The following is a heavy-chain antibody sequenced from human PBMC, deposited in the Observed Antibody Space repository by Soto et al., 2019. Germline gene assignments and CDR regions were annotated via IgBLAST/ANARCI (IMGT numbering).Heavy chain of an antibody. V-gene: IGHV3-23*01. CDR1: GFTFSSYA. Sequence: GGSLRLSCAASGFTFSSYAMSWVRQAPGKGLEWVSAISGSGGSTCYADSVKGRFTISRDNSKNTLYLQMNSLRAEDTAVYYCAKWMVTASDPEYFQHWGQGTLVTVSS. D-gene: IGHD2-21*02. CDR3: AKWMVTASDPEYFQH. J-gene: IGHJ1*01. CDR2: ISGSGGST.